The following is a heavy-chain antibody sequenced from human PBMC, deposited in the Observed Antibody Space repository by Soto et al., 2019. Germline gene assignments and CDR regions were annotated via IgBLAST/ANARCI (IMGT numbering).Heavy chain of an antibody. V-gene: IGHV2-5*01. Sequence: QITLREAGPTLVKPTQTLTLPCTFSGISLSSSGVAVAWIRQPPEKALEWLANIYWNDDKYYSPSLRSRLTISRDTSKKQVVLIMTNMDPVDRATYCCEHRIVAYGLGVWGQGTTVTVSS. CDR3: EHRIVAYGLGV. J-gene: IGHJ6*02. CDR2: IYWNDDK. D-gene: IGHD5-12*01. CDR1: GISLSSSGVA.